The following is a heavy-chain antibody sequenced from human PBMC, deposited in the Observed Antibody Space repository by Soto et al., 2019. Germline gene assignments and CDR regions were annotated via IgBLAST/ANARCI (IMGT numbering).Heavy chain of an antibody. CDR2: IDYNGVT. D-gene: IGHD2-15*01. CDR3: GKVLVGATGHTDSDS. CDR1: GGSIYRSGYY. J-gene: IGHJ4*02. V-gene: IGHV4-39*01. Sequence: PSETLSLTCTVSGGSIYRSGYYWGWIRQPPGRGLEWIGNIDYNGVTYSNPSLKSRVTISRDTSKNQFSPKLTSVTAADTALYYCGKVLVGATGHTDSDSWGPGTLVPVSS.